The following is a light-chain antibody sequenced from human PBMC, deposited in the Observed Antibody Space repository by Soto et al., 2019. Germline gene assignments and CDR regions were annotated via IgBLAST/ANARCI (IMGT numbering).Light chain of an antibody. J-gene: IGLJ1*01. CDR2: TND. Sequence: QSVLTQSPSVSGTPGQRVTISCSGSSSNIGSNIVNWYQELPGRAPRLLIYTNDQRPSGVPDRISGSKSGTTASLAISWLQSEDETDYYCAARDDSLSEYVFGTGTKVTVL. CDR3: AARDDSLSEYV. CDR1: SSNIGSNI. V-gene: IGLV1-44*01.